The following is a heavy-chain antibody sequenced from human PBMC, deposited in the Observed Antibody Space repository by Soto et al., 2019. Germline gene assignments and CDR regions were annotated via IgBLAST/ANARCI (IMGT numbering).Heavy chain of an antibody. V-gene: IGHV4-30-4*01. CDR1: GGSISSGDYY. D-gene: IGHD4-4*01. Sequence: SETLSLTCTVSGGSISSGDYYWSWIRQPPGKGLEWIGYIYYSGSTYYNPSLKSRVTISVDTSKNQFSLKLSSVTAADTAVYYCARENRFSNYVGYWGQGTLVTVSS. CDR2: IYYSGST. J-gene: IGHJ4*02. CDR3: ARENRFSNYVGY.